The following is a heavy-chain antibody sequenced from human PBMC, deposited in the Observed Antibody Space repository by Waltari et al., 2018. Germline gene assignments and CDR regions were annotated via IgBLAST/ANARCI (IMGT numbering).Heavy chain of an antibody. CDR3: ARLYDSSAYYNTYLDP. D-gene: IGHD3-22*01. Sequence: QVQLVQSGAEVRKPGASVKVSCQASVYTFSNSGIAWLRQAPGQGLEWMGWIRGYNGDTKYAREFEGRLTVTTNTSTNTAHMELRSLRSDDTAVYYCARLYDSSAYYNTYLDPWGQGALVTVSS. V-gene: IGHV1-18*01. CDR1: VYTFSNSG. CDR2: IRGYNGDT. J-gene: IGHJ5*02.